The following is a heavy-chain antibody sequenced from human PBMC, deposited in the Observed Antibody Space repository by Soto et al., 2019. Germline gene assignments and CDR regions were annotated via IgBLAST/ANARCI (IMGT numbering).Heavy chain of an antibody. J-gene: IGHJ4*02. CDR2: INPNSGGT. D-gene: IGHD6-13*01. CDR3: ARGRYSSSWYFDY. V-gene: IGHV1-2*02. Sequence: ASVKVSCKTSTYTFTGYYMHWVRQAPGQGLEWMGWINPNSGGTNYAQNFQGRVTMTRDTSISTAYMELSRLRSDDTAVYYCARGRYSSSWYFDYWGQGXLVTVYS. CDR1: TYTFTGYY.